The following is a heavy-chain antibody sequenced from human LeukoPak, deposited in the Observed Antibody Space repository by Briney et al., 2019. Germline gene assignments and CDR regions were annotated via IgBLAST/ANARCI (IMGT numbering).Heavy chain of an antibody. CDR1: GFTFSTYA. CDR2: ISSSGDRT. Sequence: GGSLRLSCAASGFTFSTYAMSWVRQAPGKGLEWVSSISSSGDRTFYADSVKDRFTISRDNSENTLYLQMSRLRAEDTAVYYCAKDRPNYHESNGHYYRPNGDYWGQGTLVTVSS. D-gene: IGHD3-22*01. V-gene: IGHV3-23*01. CDR3: AKDRPNYHESNGHYYRPNGDY. J-gene: IGHJ4*02.